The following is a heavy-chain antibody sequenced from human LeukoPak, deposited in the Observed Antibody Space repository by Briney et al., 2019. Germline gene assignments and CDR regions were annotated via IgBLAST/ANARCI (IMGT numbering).Heavy chain of an antibody. V-gene: IGHV4-59*01. CDR2: IYFSGST. CDR3: ARVGGSNFYNYGMDV. J-gene: IGHJ6*02. CDR1: DDSIGNYY. Sequence: SETLSLTCTVSDDSIGNYYWSWIRQSPGKGLEWIGYIYFSGSTNYNPSLKRRVTTSVVTSKNQSSLRLTSVTAADTATYYCARVGGSNFYNYGMDVWGQGTTVIVSS. D-gene: IGHD4-11*01.